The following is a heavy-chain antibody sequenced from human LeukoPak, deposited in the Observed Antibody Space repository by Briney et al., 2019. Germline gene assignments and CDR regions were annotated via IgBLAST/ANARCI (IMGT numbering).Heavy chain of an antibody. V-gene: IGHV3-23*01. D-gene: IGHD5-12*01. CDR1: GFTFSSYS. CDR3: AKAQSGYYFDY. J-gene: IGHJ4*02. CDR2: ISGSGGST. Sequence: GGSLRLSCAASGFTFSSYSMNWVRQAPGKGLEWVSAISGSGGSTYYADSVKGRFTISRDNSKNTLYLQMNSLRAEDTAVYYCAKAQSGYYFDYWGQGTLVTVSS.